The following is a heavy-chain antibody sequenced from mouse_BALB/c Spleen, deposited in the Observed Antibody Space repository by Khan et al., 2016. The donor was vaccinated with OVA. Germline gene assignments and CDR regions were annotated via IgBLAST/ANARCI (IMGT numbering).Heavy chain of an antibody. CDR1: GFSLISYG. Sequence: VQLKQSGPGLVAPSQSLSFTCTVSGFSLISYGVSWVRQPPGKGLEWLGVICGDGTTNYHSTLISRLIISKDNSKSQVFLKLNSMQTDDTATYYCAKCTADYYSMDYWGQGTSVTVSS. CDR3: AKCTADYYSMDY. V-gene: IGHV2-3*01. J-gene: IGHJ4*01. CDR2: ICGDGTT.